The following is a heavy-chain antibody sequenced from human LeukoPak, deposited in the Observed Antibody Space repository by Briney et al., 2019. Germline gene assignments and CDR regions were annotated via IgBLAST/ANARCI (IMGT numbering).Heavy chain of an antibody. CDR2: ISGSGGST. CDR1: GFTFSSYA. Sequence: PGGSLRLSCAASGFTFSSYAMSWVRQAPGKGLEWVSAISGSGGSTYYADSVKGRFTISRDNSKNTLYLQMNSLRAEDTAVYYCAKAYSGYDLDYYYYYMDVWGKGTTVTVSS. CDR3: AKAYSGYDLDYYYYYMDV. V-gene: IGHV3-23*01. J-gene: IGHJ6*03. D-gene: IGHD5-12*01.